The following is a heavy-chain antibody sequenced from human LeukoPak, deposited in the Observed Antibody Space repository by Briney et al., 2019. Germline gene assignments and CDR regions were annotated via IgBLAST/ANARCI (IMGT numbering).Heavy chain of an antibody. D-gene: IGHD2-15*01. CDR1: GYTFTGYY. J-gene: IGHJ4*02. CDR2: INPNSGGT. Sequence: ASVKVSCKASGYTFTGYYMHWVRQAPGQGLGWMGWINPNSGGTNYAQKFQGRVTMTRDTSISTAYMELSRLRSDDTAVYYCARSPRGYCSGGSCYSYGYWGQGTLVTVSS. V-gene: IGHV1-2*02. CDR3: ARSPRGYCSGGSCYSYGY.